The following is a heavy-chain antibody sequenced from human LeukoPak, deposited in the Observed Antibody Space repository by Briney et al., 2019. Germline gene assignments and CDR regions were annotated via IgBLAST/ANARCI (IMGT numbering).Heavy chain of an antibody. CDR2: INHSGST. V-gene: IGHV4-34*01. CDR1: GGSFSGYY. J-gene: IGHJ4*02. Sequence: PSETLSLTCAVYGGSFSGYYWSWIRQPPGKGLEWIGEINHSGSTNYNPSLKGRVTISVDTSKNQFSLKLSSVTAADTAVYYCARDAAAAGAGGGLDYGGQETLVTASS. CDR3: ARDAAAAGAGGGLDY. D-gene: IGHD6-13*01.